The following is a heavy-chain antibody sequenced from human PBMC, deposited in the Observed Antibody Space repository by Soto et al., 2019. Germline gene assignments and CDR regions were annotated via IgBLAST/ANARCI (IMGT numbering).Heavy chain of an antibody. CDR1: GYILTSLD. J-gene: IGHJ6*02. D-gene: IGHD2-21*01. Sequence: ASVNVSCKASGYILTSLDIYWVRQAPGQGLEWMGSLTPDTSDTVYAQTFQGRVTMTTNTSISTAYMELSSLRPEDTALYYCARGLAEGSYSYGMDVWG. CDR2: LTPDTSDT. CDR3: ARGLAEGSYSYGMDV. V-gene: IGHV1-8*01.